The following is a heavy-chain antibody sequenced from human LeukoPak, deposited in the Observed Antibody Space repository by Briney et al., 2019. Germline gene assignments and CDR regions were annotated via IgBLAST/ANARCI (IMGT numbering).Heavy chain of an antibody. CDR3: ARVSSGGWDYYYYYYMDV. CDR1: GFILTSYW. V-gene: IGHV3-7*01. CDR2: IKQDGSEK. D-gene: IGHD6-19*01. J-gene: IGHJ6*03. Sequence: PVGSLRLSCAASGFILTSYWMSWVRQAPGKGLEWVANIKQDGSEKYYVDSVKGRFTISRDNAKNSLYLQMNSLRADDTAVYYCARVSSGGWDYYYYYYMDVWGKGTTVTVSS.